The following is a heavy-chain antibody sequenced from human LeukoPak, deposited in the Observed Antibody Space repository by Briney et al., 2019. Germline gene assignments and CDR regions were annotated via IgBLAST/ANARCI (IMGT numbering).Heavy chain of an antibody. CDR2: ISTYNGNT. V-gene: IGHV1-18*01. CDR3: ARAYDYGDAGLPRD. CDR1: GYTFTTHG. D-gene: IGHD4-17*01. J-gene: IGHJ4*02. Sequence: ASVNVSCKASGYTFTTHGISWVRQAPGQGLEWMGWISTYNGNTNYAQKLQGRVTMTTDTSTSTAYMELRSLTSDDEAVYYCARAYDYGDAGLPRDWGQGTLVTVSS.